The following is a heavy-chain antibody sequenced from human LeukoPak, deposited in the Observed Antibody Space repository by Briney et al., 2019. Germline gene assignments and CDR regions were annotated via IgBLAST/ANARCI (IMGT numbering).Heavy chain of an antibody. J-gene: IGHJ3*02. Sequence: SETLSLTCTVSGGSITSYYWSWIRQPPGKGLEWIGYIYYSGSTNYNPSLKSRVTIPVDTSKNQFSLKLSSVTAADTAVYYCARVKSNSWYYDAFDIWGQGTMVTVSS. D-gene: IGHD6-13*01. CDR1: GGSITSYY. V-gene: IGHV4-59*01. CDR2: IYYSGST. CDR3: ARVKSNSWYYDAFDI.